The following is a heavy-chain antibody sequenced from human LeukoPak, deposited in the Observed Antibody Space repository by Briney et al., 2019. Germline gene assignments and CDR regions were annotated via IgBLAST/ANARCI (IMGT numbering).Heavy chain of an antibody. V-gene: IGHV4-34*01. CDR2: INHSGST. Sequence: SETLSLTCADYGGSFSGNFWSWLRQPPGKGLEWIGEINHSGSTNYNPSLKSRVTISVDTSKNQFSLKLSSVTAADTAVYYCARVRATICNYWGQGTLVTVSS. CDR1: GGSFSGNF. D-gene: IGHD5-12*01. CDR3: ARVRATICNY. J-gene: IGHJ4*02.